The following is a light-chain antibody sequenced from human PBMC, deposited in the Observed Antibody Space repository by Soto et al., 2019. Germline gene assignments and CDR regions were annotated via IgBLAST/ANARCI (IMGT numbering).Light chain of an antibody. CDR2: GAS. J-gene: IGKJ4*01. V-gene: IGKV3-20*01. CDR1: QSVSSSY. Sequence: IVLTQSPGTLSLSPGERATLSCRASQSVSSSYLAWYQQKPGQAPRLLSYGASSRATGIPDRFSGSGSGTDLTLTISRLEPEDFEVYYCQQYGSSPLTFGGGTKVDIK. CDR3: QQYGSSPLT.